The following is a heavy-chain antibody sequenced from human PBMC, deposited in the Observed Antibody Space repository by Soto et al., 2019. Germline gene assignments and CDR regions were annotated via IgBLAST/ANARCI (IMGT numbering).Heavy chain of an antibody. V-gene: IGHV3-30*04. CDR2: MSPNGKNQ. CDR1: GFRFDIHA. Sequence: QTGGSLRLSCAAPGFRFDIHALHWIRQAPGEGLEWVAVMSPNGKNQYYADSVKGRFTISRDTSKSSLSLQMTSLRPEDTAVYYCATGAAFYYDTSRYWGQGTLVTVS. J-gene: IGHJ4*02. D-gene: IGHD3-22*01. CDR3: ATGAAFYYDTSRY.